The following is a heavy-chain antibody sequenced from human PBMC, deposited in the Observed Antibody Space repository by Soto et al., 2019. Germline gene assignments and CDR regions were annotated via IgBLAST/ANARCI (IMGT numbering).Heavy chain of an antibody. CDR1: GFTLSNYA. J-gene: IGHJ4*02. CDR3: AIHPGGDSSGYYLY. CDR2: ISGGGGTT. D-gene: IGHD3-22*01. Sequence: EVQLLESGGALVQPGGSLRLSCAVSGFTLSNYAMTWVRQAPGKGLEWVSAISGGGGTTYYADSVKGRFTVSRDSSKNTLYLQMNSLRAEDTAVYYCAIHPGGDSSGYYLYWGQGTLVTVSS. V-gene: IGHV3-23*01.